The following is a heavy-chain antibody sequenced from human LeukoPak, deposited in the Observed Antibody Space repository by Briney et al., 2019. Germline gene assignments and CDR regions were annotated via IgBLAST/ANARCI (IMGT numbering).Heavy chain of an antibody. D-gene: IGHD4-17*01. Sequence: GGSLRLSCAASGSTFSSYAMSWVRQAPGKGLEWVSGISGSGGSTYYADSVKGRFTISRDNSKNTLYLQMNSLRAEDTAVYYCAKGDDYGDYSPTYFDLWGRGTLVTVSS. J-gene: IGHJ2*01. CDR2: ISGSGGST. V-gene: IGHV3-23*01. CDR1: GSTFSSYA. CDR3: AKGDDYGDYSPTYFDL.